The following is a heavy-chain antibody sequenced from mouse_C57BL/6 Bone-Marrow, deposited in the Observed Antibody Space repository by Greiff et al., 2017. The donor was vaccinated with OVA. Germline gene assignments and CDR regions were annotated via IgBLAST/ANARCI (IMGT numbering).Heavy chain of an antibody. D-gene: IGHD3-1*01. CDR1: GFTITDDY. J-gene: IGHJ4*01. Sequence: VQLQQSGAELVKPGASVKLSCTASGFTITDDYMHWVKQRPEQGLEWIGWIDPGDGSTNYTEKFQGKATLTADKSSNTAYLQLSSLTSEDTAVFYCTPPYRHHAMDDWGQGTSVTVSS. CDR2: IDPGDGST. V-gene: IGHV14-4*01. CDR3: TPPYRHHAMDD.